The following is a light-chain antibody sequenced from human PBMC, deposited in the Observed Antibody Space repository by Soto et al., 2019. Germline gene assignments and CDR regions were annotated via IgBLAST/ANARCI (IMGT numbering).Light chain of an antibody. CDR3: CSYAGSLRFV. CDR1: SSDVGRYNY. CDR2: DVS. J-gene: IGLJ1*01. Sequence: QSALTQPRSVSGSPGQSVTISCTGTSSDVGRYNYVSWYQHHPGTAPKVMIYDVSERPSGVPDRFSGSKSGNTASLTISGLHAEDEADYYCCSYAGSLRFVFGTGTKLTVL. V-gene: IGLV2-11*01.